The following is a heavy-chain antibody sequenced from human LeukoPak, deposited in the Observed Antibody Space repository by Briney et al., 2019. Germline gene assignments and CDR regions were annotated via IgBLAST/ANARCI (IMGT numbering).Heavy chain of an antibody. D-gene: IGHD6-6*01. J-gene: IGHJ6*03. CDR3: ATDSGQLGPGYYYYYYMDV. V-gene: IGHV1-69*13. CDR2: IIPIFGTA. CDR1: GGTFSSYA. Sequence: GASVKVSCKASGGTFSSYAISWVRQAPGQGLEWMGGIIPIFGTANYAQKFQGRVTITADESTSTAYMELSSLRSEDTAVYYCATDSGQLGPGYYYYYYMDVWGKGTTVTVSS.